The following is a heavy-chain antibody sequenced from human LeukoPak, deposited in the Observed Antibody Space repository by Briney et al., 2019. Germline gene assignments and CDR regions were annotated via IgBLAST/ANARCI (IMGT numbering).Heavy chain of an antibody. Sequence: KPSETLSLTCTVSGGSVSSGHYYWSWIRQPPGKGLEWIGYIYNSESTNYNPSLKSRVTISVDTSKNHFSLKLSSVTAADTAVYYCATRGSLAAAGDYWGQGTLVTVSS. CDR1: GGSVSSGHYY. D-gene: IGHD6-13*01. V-gene: IGHV4-61*03. CDR2: IYNSEST. J-gene: IGHJ4*02. CDR3: ATRGSLAAAGDY.